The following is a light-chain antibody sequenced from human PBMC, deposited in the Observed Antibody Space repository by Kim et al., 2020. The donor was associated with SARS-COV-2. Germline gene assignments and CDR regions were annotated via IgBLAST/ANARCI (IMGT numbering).Light chain of an antibody. CDR1: SLRTYY. CDR3: NSRDSNDNVV. J-gene: IGLJ2*01. Sequence: VALGQTVRITCQGDSLRTYYATWYQQKPGQAPIVVIYGKNNRPSGIPDRFSGSSSGNTAALTITGTQAGDEADYYCNSRDSNDNVVFGGGTQLTVL. CDR2: GKN. V-gene: IGLV3-19*01.